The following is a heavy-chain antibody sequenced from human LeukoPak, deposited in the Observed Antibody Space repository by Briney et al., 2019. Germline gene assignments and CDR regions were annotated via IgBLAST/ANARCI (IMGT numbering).Heavy chain of an antibody. Sequence: PSETLSLTCAVYGGSISSYYWSWIRQPPGKGLEWIGYIYYSGSTNYNPSLKSRVTISVDTSKNQFSLKLSSVTAADTAVYYCARIHCSSTSCYPGGGNWFDPWGQGTLVTVSS. J-gene: IGHJ5*02. CDR1: GGSISSYY. V-gene: IGHV4-59*01. D-gene: IGHD2-2*01. CDR2: IYYSGST. CDR3: ARIHCSSTSCYPGGGNWFDP.